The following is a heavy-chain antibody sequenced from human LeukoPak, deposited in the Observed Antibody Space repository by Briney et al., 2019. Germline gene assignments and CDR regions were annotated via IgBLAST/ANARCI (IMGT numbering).Heavy chain of an antibody. V-gene: IGHV4-38-2*01. Sequence: SETLSLTCAVSAYSTSSGYSWGWIRQSPGKGLEWIGSVSHTGSTYYNPSLKSRVTLSVDTSKNHFSLKLTSVTAADTAVYYCARGGRRMVAASYFDSWGQGTLVTVFS. CDR3: ARGGRRMVAASYFDS. CDR2: VSHTGST. J-gene: IGHJ4*02. CDR1: AYSTSSGYS. D-gene: IGHD2-15*01.